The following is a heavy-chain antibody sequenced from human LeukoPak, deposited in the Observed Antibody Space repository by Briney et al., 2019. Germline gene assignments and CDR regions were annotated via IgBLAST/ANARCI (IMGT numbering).Heavy chain of an antibody. CDR1: GFTFSSYE. CDR3: ARDGFRYTSSSGRYYYYGMDV. Sequence: QTGGSLRLSCAASGFTFSSYEMNWVRQAPGKGLEWVSYISSSDSTIYYADSVKGRFTISRDNAKNSLYLQVNSLRAEDTAVYYCARDGFRYTSSSGRYYYYGMDVWGQGTTVTVSS. CDR2: ISSSDSTI. J-gene: IGHJ6*02. V-gene: IGHV3-48*03. D-gene: IGHD6-6*01.